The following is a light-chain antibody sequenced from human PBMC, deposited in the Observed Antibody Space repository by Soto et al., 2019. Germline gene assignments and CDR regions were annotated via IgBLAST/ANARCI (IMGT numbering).Light chain of an antibody. J-gene: IGKJ1*01. CDR1: QSIRSY. Sequence: DIQMNQSPSSLSASVGDRVTITCRESQSIRSYLNWYQQKPGKAPKLLIYAASSLPSGVPSRCSGSGSGTDFTLTISSLKPEDVATYFCQLSYSTLTWTVGQGTKVEIK. CDR2: AAS. V-gene: IGKV1-39*01. CDR3: QLSYSTLTWT.